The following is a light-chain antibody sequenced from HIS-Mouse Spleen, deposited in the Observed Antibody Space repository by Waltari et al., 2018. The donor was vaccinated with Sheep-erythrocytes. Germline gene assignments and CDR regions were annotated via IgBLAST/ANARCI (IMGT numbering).Light chain of an antibody. CDR3: SSYTSSSTLV. CDR1: SSYVGGYNY. V-gene: IGLV2-14*03. Sequence: QSALTQPASVSGSPGQAITISCTGTSSYVGGYNYASWYQQHPGKAPKLMIYDVSNRPSGVSNRFSGSKSGNTASLTISGLQAEDEADYYCSSYTSSSTLVFGTGTKVTVL. CDR2: DVS. J-gene: IGLJ1*01.